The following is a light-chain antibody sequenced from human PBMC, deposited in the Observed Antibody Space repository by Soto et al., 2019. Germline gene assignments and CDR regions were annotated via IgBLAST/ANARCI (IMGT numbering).Light chain of an antibody. J-gene: IGLJ1*01. Sequence: QSVLTQPASVSGSPGQSITISCTGTSIDVGGYNYVSWYQQLPGKAPKLMIYDVSNRPSGVSNRFSGSKSGNTASLTISGLQAEDEADYYCSSYTSSSTLFGTGTKVTVL. CDR2: DVS. CDR1: SIDVGGYNY. CDR3: SSYTSSSTL. V-gene: IGLV2-14*01.